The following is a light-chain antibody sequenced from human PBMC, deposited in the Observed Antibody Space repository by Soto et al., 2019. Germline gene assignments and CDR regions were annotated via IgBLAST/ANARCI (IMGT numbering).Light chain of an antibody. CDR3: QQRANWPWT. V-gene: IGKV3-11*01. Sequence: EIVLTQSPATLSLSPGERATLSCRASQTIDSYLAWYQQSPGQAPRLLIYAASSRATDIPARFSGSGSGTDFTLTISSLEPEDFAVYYCQQRANWPWTFGRGTKVDIK. J-gene: IGKJ1*01. CDR2: AAS. CDR1: QTIDSY.